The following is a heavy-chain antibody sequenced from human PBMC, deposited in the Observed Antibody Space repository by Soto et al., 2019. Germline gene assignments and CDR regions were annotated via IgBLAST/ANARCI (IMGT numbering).Heavy chain of an antibody. CDR2: ISAYNGNT. CDR1: GYTFTSYA. J-gene: IGHJ4*02. V-gene: IGHV1-18*01. D-gene: IGHD3-3*01. CDR3: ARVNYDFWSGYYSLDY. Sequence: GASVKVSSKASGYTFTSYAISSLRQAPGQGLEWMGWISAYNGNTNYAQKLQGRVTMTTDTSTSTAYMELRSLRSDDTAVYYCARVNYDFWSGYYSLDYWGEGTLVTVS.